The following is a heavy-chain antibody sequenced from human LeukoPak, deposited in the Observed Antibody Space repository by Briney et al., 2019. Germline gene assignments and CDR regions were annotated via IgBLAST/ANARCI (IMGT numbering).Heavy chain of an antibody. CDR1: GGSIGSGGYY. Sequence: SETLSLTCTVSGGSIGSGGYYWSWIRQHPGKGLEWIGYIYYSGSTYYNPSLKSRVTISVDTSKNQFSLKLSSVTAADTAVYYCARDYCSSTSCYFDYWGQGTLVTVSS. J-gene: IGHJ4*02. D-gene: IGHD2-2*01. CDR2: IYYSGST. V-gene: IGHV4-31*03. CDR3: ARDYCSSTSCYFDY.